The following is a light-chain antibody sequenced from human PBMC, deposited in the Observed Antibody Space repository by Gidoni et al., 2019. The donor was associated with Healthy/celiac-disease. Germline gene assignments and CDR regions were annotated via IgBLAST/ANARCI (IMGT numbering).Light chain of an antibody. J-gene: IGKJ3*01. CDR2: LGS. CDR3: MQALQTPRFT. V-gene: IGKV2-28*01. CDR1: QSLLHSNGYNY. Sequence: MVMTQSPLSLPVTPGEPASISCRSSQSLLHSNGYNYLDWYLQKPGQSPQLLIYLGSNRASGVPDRFSGSGSGTDFTLKISRVEAEDVGVYYCMQALQTPRFTFGPGTKVDIK.